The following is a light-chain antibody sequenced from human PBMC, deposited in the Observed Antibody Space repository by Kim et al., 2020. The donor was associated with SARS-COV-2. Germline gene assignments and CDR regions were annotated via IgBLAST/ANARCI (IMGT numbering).Light chain of an antibody. CDR3: QVWDRSSDHWV. CDR1: NIGSKS. Sequence: SYELTKPPSVSVAPGKTARITCGGNNIGSKSVHWYQQKPGQAPVLVIYYDSDRPSGIPERFSGSNSGNTATLTISRVEAGDEADYYCQVWDRSSDHWVFG. J-gene: IGLJ3*02. CDR2: YDS. V-gene: IGLV3-21*04.